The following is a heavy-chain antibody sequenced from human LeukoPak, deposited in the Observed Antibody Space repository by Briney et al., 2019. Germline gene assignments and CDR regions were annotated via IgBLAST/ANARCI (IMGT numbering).Heavy chain of an antibody. CDR2: IKQDGSEK. CDR3: ATRRWSTGRSYALDI. CDR1: GFTFSSCW. J-gene: IGHJ3*02. D-gene: IGHD3-10*01. V-gene: IGHV3-7*01. Sequence: PGGSLRLSCAASGFTFSSCWMTWVRQAPGKGLEWVANIKQDGSEKSYVDSVKGRFTISRDNAKNSLYLQMNSLRAEDTAVYYCATRRWSTGRSYALDIWGQGTMVTVSS.